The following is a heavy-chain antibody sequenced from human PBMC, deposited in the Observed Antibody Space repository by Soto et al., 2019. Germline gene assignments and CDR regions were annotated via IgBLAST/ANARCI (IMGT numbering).Heavy chain of an antibody. CDR3: ARFNSGSYYEAVDM. Sequence: PTETLSLTCAVSGGSISSSNWWSWVRQPPGKGLEWIGEIYHSGSTNYNPSLKSRVTISVDKSKDQFSLKLSYVTAADTDVYYCARFNSGSYYEAVDMWGQGTMV. D-gene: IGHD1-26*01. CDR1: GGSISSSNW. V-gene: IGHV4-4*02. J-gene: IGHJ3*02. CDR2: IYHSGST.